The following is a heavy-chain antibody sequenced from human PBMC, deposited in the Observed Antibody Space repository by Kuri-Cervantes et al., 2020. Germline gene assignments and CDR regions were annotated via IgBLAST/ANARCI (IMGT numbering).Heavy chain of an antibody. CDR2: INHSGST. CDR1: GGSFSGYY. J-gene: IGHJ4*02. CDR3: ARGRNRSALYFDY. V-gene: IGHV4-34*01. Sequence: SETLSLTCAVYGGSFSGYYWSWIRQPPGRGLEWIGEINHSGSTNYNPSLKSRVTISVDTSKNQFSLELSSVTAADTAVYYCARGRNRSALYFDYWGQGTLVTVSS.